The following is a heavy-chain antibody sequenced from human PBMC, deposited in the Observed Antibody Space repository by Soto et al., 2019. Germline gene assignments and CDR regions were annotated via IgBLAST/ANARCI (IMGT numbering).Heavy chain of an antibody. CDR3: ARVRGTAGKRYFDY. CDR1: GGSMIAYY. Sequence: PSETLSLTCTVSGGSMIAYYWNWMRQPPGKGLQWIGYTYYSGSTTYNPSLKSRVTISVDSSKNQFPLKLDSVTPADTAVYYCARVRGTAGKRYFDYWGPGTLVTV. J-gene: IGHJ4*02. CDR2: TYYSGST. V-gene: IGHV4-59*01. D-gene: IGHD6-13*01.